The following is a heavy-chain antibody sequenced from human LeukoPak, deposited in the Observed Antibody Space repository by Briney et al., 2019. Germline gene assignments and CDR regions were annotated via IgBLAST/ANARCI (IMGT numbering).Heavy chain of an antibody. CDR3: ARDGYCSGGSCYRQRYYYYYMDV. V-gene: IGHV3-20*04. J-gene: IGHJ6*03. CDR2: INWNGGST. CDR1: GFTFDDYG. D-gene: IGHD2-15*01. Sequence: GGSLRLSCAASGFTFDDYGMSWVRQAPGKGLEWVSGINWNGGSTGYADSVKGRFTISRDNAKNSLYLQMNSLRAEDTALYYCARDGYCSGGSCYRQRYYYYYMDVWGKGTTVTVSS.